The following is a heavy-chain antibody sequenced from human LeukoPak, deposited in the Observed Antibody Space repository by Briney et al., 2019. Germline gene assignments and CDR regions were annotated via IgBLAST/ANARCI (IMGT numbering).Heavy chain of an antibody. CDR1: GGSMSIYY. D-gene: IGHD6-13*01. CDR3: ARAPGGCYSSSCLDY. Sequence: SDTLSLTCTLSGGSMSIYYWSWIRQPPRKGLEWIGYIYYSVRTNYNPSRKSRVTISVDTSKNQFSLKLSSVTAADTAVYYCARAPGGCYSSSCLDYWGQGTLVTVSS. V-gene: IGHV4-59*07. J-gene: IGHJ4*02. CDR2: IYYSVRT.